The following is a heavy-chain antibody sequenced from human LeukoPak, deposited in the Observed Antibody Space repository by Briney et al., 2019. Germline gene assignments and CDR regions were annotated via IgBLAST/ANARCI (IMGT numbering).Heavy chain of an antibody. J-gene: IGHJ3*02. V-gene: IGHV4-39*01. CDR2: IYYSGST. CDR1: GGSISSSSYY. Sequence: PSETLSLTCTVSGGSISSSSYYWGWIRQPPGKGLDWIGSIYYSGSTYYNPSLKSRVTISVGTSKNQFSLKLSSVTAADTAVYYCARRPYDYVWGSYRQGEHAFDIWGQGTMVTVSS. CDR3: ARRPYDYVWGSYRQGEHAFDI. D-gene: IGHD3-16*02.